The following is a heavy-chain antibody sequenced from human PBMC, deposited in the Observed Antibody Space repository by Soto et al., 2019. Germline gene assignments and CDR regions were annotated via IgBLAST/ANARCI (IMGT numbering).Heavy chain of an antibody. D-gene: IGHD2-21*01. CDR2: INPDGSEA. V-gene: IGHV3-7*05. CDR1: GFTFNSFW. Sequence: GGSLRLSCAASGFTFNSFWMSWVRQAPGKGLEWVANINPDGSEAYYVGSVKGRFTISRDNTKNSLYLQMNSLRAEDTAAYYCAKDGDGSASPFGYWGQGPQVTVSS. CDR3: AKDGDGSASPFGY. J-gene: IGHJ4*02.